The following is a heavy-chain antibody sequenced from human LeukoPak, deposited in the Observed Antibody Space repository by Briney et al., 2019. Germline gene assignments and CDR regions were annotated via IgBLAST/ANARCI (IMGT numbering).Heavy chain of an antibody. J-gene: IGHJ3*02. Sequence: ASVTVSCKASVYTFTSYGISWVRQAPRQGLEWVVWISAYNGNTNYAQKLQGRVTMTTDTSTSTAYMELRSLRSDDTAVYYCAREVGAPASDAFDIWGQGTMVTVSS. CDR3: AREVGAPASDAFDI. V-gene: IGHV1-18*01. CDR2: ISAYNGNT. CDR1: VYTFTSYG. D-gene: IGHD1-26*01.